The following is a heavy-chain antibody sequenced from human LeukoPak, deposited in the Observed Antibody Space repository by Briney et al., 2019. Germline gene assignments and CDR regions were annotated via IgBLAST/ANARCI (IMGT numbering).Heavy chain of an antibody. Sequence: SETLSLTCSASGASTSDKYWRWIRQSPGRTLEWIGHIYNGRNTKYNPSLTSRVTISVDTSKNQFSLSLTSVTAADTAMYYCAQTTGWPGFDFWGPGALVTVSS. CDR2: IYNGRNT. CDR3: AQTTGWPGFDF. J-gene: IGHJ4*02. V-gene: IGHV4-59*08. D-gene: IGHD6-19*01. CDR1: GASTSDKY.